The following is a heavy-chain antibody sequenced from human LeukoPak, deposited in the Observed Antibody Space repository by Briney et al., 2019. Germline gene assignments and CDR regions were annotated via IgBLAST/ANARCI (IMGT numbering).Heavy chain of an antibody. D-gene: IGHD3-16*01. J-gene: IGHJ4*02. CDR3: TTQGAYDYVWGSYDY. V-gene: IGHV3-15*01. CDR2: IKSKTDGGTQ. Sequence: GGSLRLSCAASGFTFSDAWMSWVRQAPGKGLEWVGRIKSKTDGGTQDYAATVQGTFTISRDDSKNTLYLQMNSLKTEDTAVYYCTTQGAYDYVWGSYDYWGQGTLVTVSS. CDR1: GFTFSDAW.